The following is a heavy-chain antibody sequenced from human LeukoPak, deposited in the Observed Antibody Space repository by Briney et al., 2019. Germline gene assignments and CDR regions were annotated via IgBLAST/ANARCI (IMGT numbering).Heavy chain of an antibody. CDR3: AGELI. CDR2: IYSGGGT. J-gene: IGHJ4*02. Sequence: GGSLRLSCAASGFTFSSYSMNWVRQAPGKGLEWVSVIYSGGGTYYADSVKGRFTISRDNSKNTVYLQMNSLRAEDTAVYYCAGELIWGQGTLVTVSS. V-gene: IGHV3-53*01. CDR1: GFTFSSYS.